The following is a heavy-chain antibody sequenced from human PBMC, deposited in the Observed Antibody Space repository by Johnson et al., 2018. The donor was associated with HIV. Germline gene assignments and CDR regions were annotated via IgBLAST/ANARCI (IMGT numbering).Heavy chain of an antibody. J-gene: IGHJ3*02. CDR2: ISGSGGST. Sequence: VQLVESGGGLVQPGRSLRLSCAASGFTFDDYAMHWVRQVPGKGLEWVSAISGSGGSTYYADSVKGRFTISRDNSKNTLYLQMNSLRAEDTAVYYCARDYLVGPTGGYIWGQGTMVTVSS. D-gene: IGHD1-26*01. CDR1: GFTFDDYA. CDR3: ARDYLVGPTGGYI. V-gene: IGHV3-23*04.